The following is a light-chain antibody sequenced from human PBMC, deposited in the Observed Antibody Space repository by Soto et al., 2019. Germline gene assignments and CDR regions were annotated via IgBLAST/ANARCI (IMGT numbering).Light chain of an antibody. CDR3: YSYRGYYTRV. Sequence: QSVLTQPRSVSGSPGQSVTISCTGTSGDVGGYNYVSWYQQHPGKAPKLMIYDVSKRPSGVPDRFSGSKSGNTASLTISGLQAEDEADYYCYSYRGYYTRVFXTGTKLTVL. J-gene: IGLJ1*01. CDR1: SGDVGGYNY. CDR2: DVS. V-gene: IGLV2-11*01.